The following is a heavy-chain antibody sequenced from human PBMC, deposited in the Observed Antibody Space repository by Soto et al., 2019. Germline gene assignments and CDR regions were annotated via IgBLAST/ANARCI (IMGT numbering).Heavy chain of an antibody. J-gene: IGHJ4*02. CDR1: EFTFSNFG. Sequence: QVQLVESGGGVVQPGRSLRLSCAASEFTFSNFGMHCVRQAPGKGLEWVAAISADGSDKYVSGSVKGRFTISRDNSKNTLFLQMNSLRVEDTAVYYCVKGSDVARQELDYWGQGTLVTVSS. D-gene: IGHD3-3*01. CDR2: ISADGSDK. V-gene: IGHV3-30*18. CDR3: VKGSDVARQELDY.